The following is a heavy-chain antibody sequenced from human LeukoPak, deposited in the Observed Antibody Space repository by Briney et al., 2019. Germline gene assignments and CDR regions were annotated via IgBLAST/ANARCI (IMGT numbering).Heavy chain of an antibody. V-gene: IGHV3-33*01. CDR1: GFTFSSYG. J-gene: IGHJ4*02. D-gene: IGHD6-13*01. CDR3: ARDYCSSWYVTPEYYFDY. Sequence: GGSLRLSCAASGFTFSSYGMHWVRQAPGKGLEWVAVIWYDGSNKYYADSVKGQFTISRDNSKNTLYLQMNSLRAEDTAVYYCARDYCSSWYVTPEYYFDYWGQGTLVTVSS. CDR2: IWYDGSNK.